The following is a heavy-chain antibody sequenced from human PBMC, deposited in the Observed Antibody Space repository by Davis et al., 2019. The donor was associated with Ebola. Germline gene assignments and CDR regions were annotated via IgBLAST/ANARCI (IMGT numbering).Heavy chain of an antibody. CDR2: ISAYNGNT. CDR1: GHAFTSDH. V-gene: IGHV1-18*04. D-gene: IGHD4-17*01. J-gene: IGHJ5*02. CDR3: ARGGTVTTWNWFDP. Sequence: ASVKVSCKASGHAFTSDHFLWVRQAPGQGLEWMGWISAYNGNTNYAQKLQGRVTMTTDTSTSTVYMELSSLRSEDTAVYYCARGGTVTTWNWFDPWGQGTLVTVSS.